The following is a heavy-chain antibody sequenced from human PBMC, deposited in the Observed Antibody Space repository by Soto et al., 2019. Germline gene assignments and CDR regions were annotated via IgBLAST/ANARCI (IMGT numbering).Heavy chain of an antibody. J-gene: IGHJ6*02. CDR2: IIPIFGTA. Sequence: QVQLVQSGAEVKKPGSSVKVSCKASGGTFSSYAISWVRQASGQELEWMGGIIPIFGTANYAQKFRGRVTITADESTSTAYMELSSLRSEDTAVYYCASCSGRPTVTTFCMDVWGQGTTVTVSS. CDR3: ASCSGRPTVTTFCMDV. V-gene: IGHV1-69*01. D-gene: IGHD4-17*01. CDR1: GGTFSSYA.